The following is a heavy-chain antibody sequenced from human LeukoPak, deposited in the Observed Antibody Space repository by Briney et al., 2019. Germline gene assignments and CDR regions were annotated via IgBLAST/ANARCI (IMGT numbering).Heavy chain of an antibody. Sequence: ESGPTLVNPTETLTLTCTVSGFSLSNARMGVSWIRQPPGKALEWLAHIFSNDEKSYNTSLKSRLTISKDTSKSQVVLTMTNMDPVDTATYYCARIPGDYYESSGYLVDAFDIWGQGTMVTVSS. CDR1: GFSLSNARMG. CDR2: IFSNDEK. J-gene: IGHJ3*02. V-gene: IGHV2-26*01. D-gene: IGHD3-22*01. CDR3: ARIPGDYYESSGYLVDAFDI.